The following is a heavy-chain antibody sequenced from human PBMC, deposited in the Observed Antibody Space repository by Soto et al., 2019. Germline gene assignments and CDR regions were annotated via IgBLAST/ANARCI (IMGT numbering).Heavy chain of an antibody. D-gene: IGHD2-15*01. CDR2: IIHILGIA. CDR1: GGTFSSYT. V-gene: IGHV1-69*02. Sequence: QVQLVQSGAAVKKPGSSVKVSCKASGGTFSSYTISWVRQAPGQGLEWMGRIIHILGIANYAQKFQVRVTMTADKSTRTAYMELHSLRSEDTVVYYCARGRGSPPWGSNDYGMDVCGKGTTVTVSS. CDR3: ARGRGSPPWGSNDYGMDV. J-gene: IGHJ6*04.